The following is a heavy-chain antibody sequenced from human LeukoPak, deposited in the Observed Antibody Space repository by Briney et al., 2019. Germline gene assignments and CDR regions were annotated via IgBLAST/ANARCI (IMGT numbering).Heavy chain of an antibody. Sequence: GGSLRLSCAASGFTFSNYGMSWVRQAPGKGLEWVSAISGSGGSTYYADSVKGRFTISRDNSKNTLYLQMNSLRAEDTAVYYCAKVSRDIVVVPAAKYYYYYYYMDVWGKGTTVTISS. CDR1: GFTFSNYG. V-gene: IGHV3-23*01. J-gene: IGHJ6*03. D-gene: IGHD2-2*01. CDR3: AKVSRDIVVVPAAKYYYYYYYMDV. CDR2: ISGSGGST.